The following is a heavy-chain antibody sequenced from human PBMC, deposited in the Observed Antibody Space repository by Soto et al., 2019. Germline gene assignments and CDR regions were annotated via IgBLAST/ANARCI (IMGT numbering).Heavy chain of an antibody. D-gene: IGHD2-15*01. Sequence: QVQLVQSGGEVKKPGASVKVSCKASGYTFTSYGISWVRQAPGQGLEWMGWISAYNGDTDHAQKLQGRVTMTTDTPTSTAYMELRSPRADETADYYCARVDDIVVVGADYWGQGTLVTVSS. CDR1: GYTFTSYG. CDR3: ARVDDIVVVGADY. J-gene: IGHJ4*02. V-gene: IGHV1-18*01. CDR2: ISAYNGDT.